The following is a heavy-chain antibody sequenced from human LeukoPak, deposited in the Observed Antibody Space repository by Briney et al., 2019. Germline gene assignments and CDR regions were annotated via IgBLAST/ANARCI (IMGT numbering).Heavy chain of an antibody. V-gene: IGHV3-9*01. CDR2: ISWNSSTI. CDR1: GFIFNNYA. CDR3: AKDNRWHYTSGPNPDSLH. J-gene: IGHJ4*02. Sequence: GGSLRLSCAGSGFIFNNYAMHWVRQPPGRGLEWVSGISWNSSTIDYADSVRGRFTISRDNAKNSLYLQMDSLRVEDTAFYYCAKDNRWHYTSGPNPDSLHWGQGALVTVSS. D-gene: IGHD6-19*01.